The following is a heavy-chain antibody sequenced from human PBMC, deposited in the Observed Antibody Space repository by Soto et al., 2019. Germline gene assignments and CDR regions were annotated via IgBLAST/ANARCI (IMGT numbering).Heavy chain of an antibody. V-gene: IGHV1-69*13. CDR2: IVPIRRTA. Sequence: SVKVASTACSYTLTISVITWVLQAPGQGLEWVGGIVPIRRTADYAQTFQGRVIITADESARTSYMELRSLRSQDTAVYYCVRDSGAKLSSSWGQGTLVTVSS. CDR1: SYTLTISV. D-gene: IGHD6-13*01. J-gene: IGHJ4*02. CDR3: VRDSGAKLSSS.